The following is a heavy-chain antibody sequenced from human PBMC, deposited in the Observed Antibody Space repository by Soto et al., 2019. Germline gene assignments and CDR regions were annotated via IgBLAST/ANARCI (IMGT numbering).Heavy chain of an antibody. V-gene: IGHV1-3*01. CDR2: INPGDENT. CDR1: GYPFSNYG. J-gene: IGHJ4*02. D-gene: IGHD5-12*01. Sequence: QVQLVQSGDEVREPGASVKVSCKASGYPFSNYGLHWVRQAPGQRLEWMGWINPGDENTRYSQKFQGRVTITSDQSANTAYMELNRLTSDDTAVYYCARVSVDVPEWGQGTLLTVSS. CDR3: ARVSVDVPE.